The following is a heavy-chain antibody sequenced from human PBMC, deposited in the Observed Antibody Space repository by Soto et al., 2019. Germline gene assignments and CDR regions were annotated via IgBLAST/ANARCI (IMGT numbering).Heavy chain of an antibody. J-gene: IGHJ6*02. D-gene: IGHD2-8*01. V-gene: IGHV3-7*01. CDR3: ARGMVYDTADIIRYYYYGMDV. CDR1: GFTFSTYG. Sequence: GGSLRLSCAVSGFTFSTYGMSWVRQAPGKGLEWVANIKQDGSEKYYVGSVKGRFTISRDNAKNSLYLLMNSLGAEDTAVYYCARGMVYDTADIIRYYYYGMDVWGQGTTVTVSS. CDR2: IKQDGSEK.